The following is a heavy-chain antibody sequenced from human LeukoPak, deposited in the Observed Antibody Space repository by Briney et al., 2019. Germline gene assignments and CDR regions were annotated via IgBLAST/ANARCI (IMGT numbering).Heavy chain of an antibody. Sequence: PSETLSLTCTVSGGSISSSSYYWGRIRQPPGKGLEWIGSIYYSGSTYYNPSLKSRVTISVDTSKNQFSLKLSSVTAADTAVYYCARDRRLGYYYGSGSPNWFDPWGQGTLVTVSS. D-gene: IGHD3-10*01. CDR1: GGSISSSSYY. V-gene: IGHV4-39*07. CDR2: IYYSGST. CDR3: ARDRRLGYYYGSGSPNWFDP. J-gene: IGHJ5*02.